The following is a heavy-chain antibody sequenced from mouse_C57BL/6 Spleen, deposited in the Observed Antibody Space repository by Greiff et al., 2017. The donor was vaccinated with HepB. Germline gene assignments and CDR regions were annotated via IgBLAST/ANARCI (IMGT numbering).Heavy chain of an antibody. D-gene: IGHD3-2*02. CDR1: GYTFTSYT. CDR2: INPSSGYT. J-gene: IGHJ3*01. CDR3: AKTAQATTWFAY. V-gene: IGHV1-4*01. Sequence: LVESGAELARPGASVKMSCKASGYTFTSYTMHWVKQRPGQGLEWIGYINPSSGYTKYNQKFKDKATLTADKSSSTAYMQLSSLTSEDSAVYYCAKTAQATTWFAYWGQGTLVTVSA.